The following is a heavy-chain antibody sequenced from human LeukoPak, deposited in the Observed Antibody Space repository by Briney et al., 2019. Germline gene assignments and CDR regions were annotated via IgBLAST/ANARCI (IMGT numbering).Heavy chain of an antibody. J-gene: IGHJ4*02. CDR1: GFTFSNYG. Sequence: GGSLRLSCAASGFTFSNYGMHWVRQAPGKGLEWVAVISYDGSNEYYADSVKGRFTISRDTSKNTLYLQMNSLRAEDTALYYCASSRSSTWYGLEYWGQGTLVTVSS. V-gene: IGHV3-30*03. CDR3: ASSRSSTWYGLEY. CDR2: ISYDGSNE. D-gene: IGHD6-13*01.